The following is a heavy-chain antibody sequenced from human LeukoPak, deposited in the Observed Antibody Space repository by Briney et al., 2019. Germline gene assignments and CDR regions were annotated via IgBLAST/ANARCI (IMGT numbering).Heavy chain of an antibody. CDR2: VSYDGSNK. D-gene: IGHD3-10*01. CDR3: AREMGSVYFDY. J-gene: IGHJ4*02. V-gene: IGHV3-33*01. Sequence: GRSLRLSCTASGFRFSSYGIHWVRQTPGKGLEWVALVSYDGSNKDYADSVKGRFTISRDSSKNTVYLQINSLRAEDTAVYYCAREMGSVYFDYWGQGTLVSVSS. CDR1: GFRFSSYG.